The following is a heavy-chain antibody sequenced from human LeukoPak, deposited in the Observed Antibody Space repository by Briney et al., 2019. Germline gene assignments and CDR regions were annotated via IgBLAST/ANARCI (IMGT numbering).Heavy chain of an antibody. V-gene: IGHV3-11*06. Sequence: PGGSLRLSCAASGFTFSDYYMSWIRQAPGKGLEWVSYISSSSSYTNYADSVKGRFTISRDNAKNTVYLQMNSLRVEDTAVYHCARDIVIGSGSCLDWGQGTLVTVSS. CDR2: ISSSSSYT. D-gene: IGHD3-10*01. CDR3: ARDIVIGSGSCLD. CDR1: GFTFSDYY. J-gene: IGHJ4*02.